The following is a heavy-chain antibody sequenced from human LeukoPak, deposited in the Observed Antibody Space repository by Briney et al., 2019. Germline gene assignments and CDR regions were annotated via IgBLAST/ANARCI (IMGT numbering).Heavy chain of an antibody. CDR3: ARQHILTGYYTGAFDI. CDR2: IYYSGST. D-gene: IGHD3-9*01. J-gene: IGHJ3*02. Sequence: GSLRLSCAASGFTFSNYNMNWVRQPPGKGLEWIGSIYYSGSTYYNPSLKSRVTISVDTSKNQFSLKLSSVTAADTAVYYCARQHILTGYYTGAFDIWGQGTMVTVSS. CDR1: GFTFSNYN. V-gene: IGHV4-39*07.